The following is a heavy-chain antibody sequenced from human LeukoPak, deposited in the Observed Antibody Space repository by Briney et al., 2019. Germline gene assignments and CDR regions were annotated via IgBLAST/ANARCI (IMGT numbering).Heavy chain of an antibody. Sequence: AASVKVSCKVSGYTLTELSMHWVRQAPGKGLEWMGGFDPEDGETIYAQKFQGRVTMTEDTSTDTAYMELSSLRSEDTAVYYCATMVVDIVVVPAAPRAYAGWFEPWGQGTLVIVSS. CDR3: ATMVVDIVVVPAAPRAYAGWFEP. D-gene: IGHD2-2*03. CDR2: FDPEDGET. CDR1: GYTLTELS. J-gene: IGHJ5*02. V-gene: IGHV1-24*01.